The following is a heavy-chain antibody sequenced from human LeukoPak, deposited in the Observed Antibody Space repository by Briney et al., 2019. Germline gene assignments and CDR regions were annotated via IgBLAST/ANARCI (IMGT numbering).Heavy chain of an antibody. CDR1: GFTFSSYG. Sequence: GRSLRLSCVASGFTFSSYGMHWVRLAPGKGLEWVAVIWYDGSNKYYADSVKGRFTISRDNSKNTLYLQVNSLRAEDTAVYYCARSGAYYYYYGMDVWGHGTTVTVSS. V-gene: IGHV3-33*01. CDR2: IWYDGSNK. D-gene: IGHD1-26*01. CDR3: ARSGAYYYYYGMDV. J-gene: IGHJ6*02.